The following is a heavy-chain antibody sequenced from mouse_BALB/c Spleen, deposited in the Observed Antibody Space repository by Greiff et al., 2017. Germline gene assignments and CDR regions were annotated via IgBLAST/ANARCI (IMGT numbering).Heavy chain of an antibody. Sequence: EVQLVESGAELVKPGASVKLSCTASGFNIKDTYMHWVKQRPEQGLEWIGRIDPANGNTKYDPKFQGKATITADTSSNTAYLQLSSLTSEDTAVYYCAREGRLRGGFDYWGQGTTLTVSS. V-gene: IGHV14-3*02. D-gene: IGHD1-2*01. CDR2: IDPANGNT. CDR1: GFNIKDTY. J-gene: IGHJ2*01. CDR3: AREGRLRGGFDY.